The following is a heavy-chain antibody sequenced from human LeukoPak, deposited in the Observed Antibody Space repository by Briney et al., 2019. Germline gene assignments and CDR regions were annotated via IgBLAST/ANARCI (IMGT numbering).Heavy chain of an antibody. CDR3: ARGGSYLSAFDI. CDR2: ISYDGSNR. D-gene: IGHD1-26*01. J-gene: IGHJ3*02. CDR1: GFTFSSYA. Sequence: GTSLRLSCAASGFTFSSYAMHWVRQAPGKGLEWVAAISYDGSNRYYADSVKGRFTISRDNSKNTLYLQMNSLRAEDTAVYYCARGGSYLSAFDIWGQGTMVTVSS. V-gene: IGHV3-30*14.